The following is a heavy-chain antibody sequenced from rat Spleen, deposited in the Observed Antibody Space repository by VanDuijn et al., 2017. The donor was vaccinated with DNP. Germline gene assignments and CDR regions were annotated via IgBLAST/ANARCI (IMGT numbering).Heavy chain of an antibody. CDR1: GYSITSNY. CDR2: ISYSGST. V-gene: IGHV3-1*01. J-gene: IGHJ1*01. D-gene: IGHD1-11*01. CDR3: ARGLNYGGFSYSWYFDF. Sequence: EVLLQESGPGLVKPSQSLSLTCSVTGYSITSNYWAWIRKFPGNKMEWMGYISYSGSTGYNPFLKSRISITRDTSKNQFFLQLNSVTTEDIATYYCARGLNYGGFSYSWYFDFWGPGAMVTVSS.